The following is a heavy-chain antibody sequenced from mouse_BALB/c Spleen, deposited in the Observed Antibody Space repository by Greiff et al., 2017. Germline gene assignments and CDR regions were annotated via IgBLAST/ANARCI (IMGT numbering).Heavy chain of an antibody. CDR1: GYTFTSYW. Sequence: QVQLKQPGAELVRPGASVKLSCKASGYTFTSYWINWVKQRPGQGLEWIGNIYPSDSYTNYNQKFKDKATLTVDKSSSTAYMQLSSPTSEDSAVYYCTGNWDYAMDYWGQGTSVTVSS. D-gene: IGHD4-1*01. CDR2: IYPSDSYT. CDR3: TGNWDYAMDY. V-gene: IGHV1-69*02. J-gene: IGHJ4*01.